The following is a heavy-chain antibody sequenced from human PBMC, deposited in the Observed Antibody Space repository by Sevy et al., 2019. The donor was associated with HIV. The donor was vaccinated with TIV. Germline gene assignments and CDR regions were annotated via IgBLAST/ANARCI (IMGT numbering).Heavy chain of an antibody. CDR1: GGSVSSES. Sequence: SETLSLTCNVSGGSVSSESWSWIRQPAGKGLEWIGRIYTSETINYNPALKSRVTMSIDTSKNQISLKLTSETAADTAVYYCAREFFYDSTDYSWPAYYFDNWGQGTLVTVSS. CDR3: AREFFYDSTDYSWPAYYFDN. V-gene: IGHV4-4*07. D-gene: IGHD3-22*01. J-gene: IGHJ4*02. CDR2: IYTSETI.